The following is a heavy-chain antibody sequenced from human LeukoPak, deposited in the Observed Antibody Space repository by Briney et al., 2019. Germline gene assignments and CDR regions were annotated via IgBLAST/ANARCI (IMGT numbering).Heavy chain of an antibody. CDR3: ARRYCSSTSCLYYFDY. V-gene: IGHV5-51*01. CDR2: IYPGDSDT. D-gene: IGHD2-2*01. Sequence: GESLKISCQGSGYSFTSYWIGWVRQMPGKGLEWRGTIYPGDSDTRYGPSFQGQVTSSADKSISTAYLQWSSLKASDTAMYYCARRYCSSTSCLYYFDYWGQGTLVTVSS. CDR1: GYSFTSYW. J-gene: IGHJ4*02.